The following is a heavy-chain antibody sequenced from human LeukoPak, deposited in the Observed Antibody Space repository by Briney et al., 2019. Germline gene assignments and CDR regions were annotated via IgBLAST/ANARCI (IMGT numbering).Heavy chain of an antibody. V-gene: IGHV4-38-2*02. D-gene: IGHD3-10*01. CDR3: ARESVTMVRGVTRPFGY. CDR1: GYSISSGYY. CDR2: IYHSGST. Sequence: PSETLSLTCTVSGYSISSGYYWGWIRQPPGKGLEWIGSIYHSGSTYYNPSLKSRVTISVDTSKNQFSLKLSSVTAADTAVYYCARESVTMVRGVTRPFGYWGQGTLVTVSS. J-gene: IGHJ4*02.